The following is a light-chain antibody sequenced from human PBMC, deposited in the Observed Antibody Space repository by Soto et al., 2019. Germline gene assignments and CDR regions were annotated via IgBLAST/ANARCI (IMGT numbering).Light chain of an antibody. Sequence: QSALTQPPSVSGSPGLSVTISCTGTSSDVGSYNRVSWYQQPPGTAPKLMIYDVSNRPSAVPDRFSGSKSGNTAALTISGLQPEDEADYYCSSFTSSSTYVFGTGTKLTVL. CDR3: SSFTSSSTYV. V-gene: IGLV2-18*02. CDR1: SSDVGSYNR. CDR2: DVS. J-gene: IGLJ1*01.